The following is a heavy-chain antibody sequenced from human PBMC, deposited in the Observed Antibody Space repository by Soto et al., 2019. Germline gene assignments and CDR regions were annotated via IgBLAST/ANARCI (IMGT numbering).Heavy chain of an antibody. Sequence: ASVKVSCKASGYIFTVYYMHWVRQAPGQGLEWMGWINPNSGGTNYAQKFQGRVTMTRDTSIRTAYMELSRLRSDDTAVHYCARQGSGSNWLDPWGQGTLVTVSS. J-gene: IGHJ5*02. CDR3: ARQGSGSNWLDP. CDR2: INPNSGGT. CDR1: GYIFTVYY. V-gene: IGHV1-2*02. D-gene: IGHD3-10*01.